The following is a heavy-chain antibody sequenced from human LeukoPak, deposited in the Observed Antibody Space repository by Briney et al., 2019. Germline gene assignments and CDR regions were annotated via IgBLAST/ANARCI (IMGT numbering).Heavy chain of an antibody. V-gene: IGHV3-21*04. D-gene: IGHD2-2*01. CDR2: ISSSSSYI. Sequence: GGSLRLSCAASGFTFSSYSMNWVRQAPGKGLEWASSISSSSSYIYYADSVKGRFSISRDNSKNTLYLQMNSLRAEDTAVYYCAQIGYCSSTSCYGAFDIWGQGTMVTVSS. CDR3: AQIGYCSSTSCYGAFDI. J-gene: IGHJ3*02. CDR1: GFTFSSYS.